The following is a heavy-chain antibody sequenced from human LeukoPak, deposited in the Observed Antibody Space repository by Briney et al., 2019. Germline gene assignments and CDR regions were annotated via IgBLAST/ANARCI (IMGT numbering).Heavy chain of an antibody. CDR1: GFTFSSYA. D-gene: IGHD2-15*01. Sequence: PGGSLRLSCAASGFTFSSYAMSWVRQAPGKGLEWVSAISGSGGSTYYADSVKGRFTISRDNSKNTLYLQMNSLRAEDTAVYYCARDRSYCSGGSCYGGYWGQGTLVTVSS. CDR3: ARDRSYCSGGSCYGGY. CDR2: ISGSGGST. J-gene: IGHJ4*02. V-gene: IGHV3-23*01.